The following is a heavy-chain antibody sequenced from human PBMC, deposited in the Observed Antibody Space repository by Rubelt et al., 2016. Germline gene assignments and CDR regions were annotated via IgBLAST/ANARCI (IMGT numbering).Heavy chain of an antibody. Sequence: QVQLQESGPGLVKASETLSLTCTVSGGSLKSYYWGWIRQPPGKGMEWIGSIDYSGNTYYKPSLETRVTISVDTSKNQFSLKLSSVSAADTAIYYCARFGVSPDYPVDFWGQGTLVSASS. CDR1: GGSLKSYY. V-gene: IGHV4-39*01. CDR2: IDYSGNT. CDR3: ARFGVSPDYPVDF. J-gene: IGHJ4*02. D-gene: IGHD3-3*01.